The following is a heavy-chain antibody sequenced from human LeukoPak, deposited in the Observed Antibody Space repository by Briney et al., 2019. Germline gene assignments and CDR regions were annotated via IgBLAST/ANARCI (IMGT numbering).Heavy chain of an antibody. V-gene: IGHV1-18*01. CDR2: ISAYNGNT. Sequence: ASVKVSCKASGYTFTSYGISWVRQTPGQGLEWMGWISAYNGNTNYAQKLQGRVTMTTDTSTSTAYMELRSLRSDDTAVYYCARDPLTQDAFDIWGQGTMVTVSS. J-gene: IGHJ3*02. CDR1: GYTFTSYG. D-gene: IGHD4-23*01. CDR3: ARDPLTQDAFDI.